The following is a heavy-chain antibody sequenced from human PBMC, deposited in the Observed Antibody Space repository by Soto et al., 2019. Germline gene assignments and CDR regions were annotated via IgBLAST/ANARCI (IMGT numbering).Heavy chain of an antibody. V-gene: IGHV3-23*01. D-gene: IGHD3-16*01. Sequence: EVQLLESGGGLVQPGGSLRLSCAASGFTFSSYAMTWVRQAPGKGLEWVSVITGGVGVTYYADSVKGRFTISRDNSKNTLYLQMNSLRAEDTAVYSCAKFQGETFNTWYFHYWGQGTLVNVSS. CDR3: AKFQGETFNTWYFHY. CDR1: GFTFSSYA. CDR2: ITGGVGVT. J-gene: IGHJ4*02.